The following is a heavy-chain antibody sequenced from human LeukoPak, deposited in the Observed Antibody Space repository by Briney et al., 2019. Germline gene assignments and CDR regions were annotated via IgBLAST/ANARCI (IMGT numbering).Heavy chain of an antibody. CDR1: GFTFSNYA. V-gene: IGHV3-23*01. Sequence: GGSLRLSCAASGFTFSNYAMSWVRQAPGKGLEWVSAISGSGGSTYYADSVKGRFTISRDNSKNTLYLQMNSLRAEDTAVYYCAKSSWSGSSGGFDYWGQGTLVTVSS. CDR2: ISGSGGST. J-gene: IGHJ4*02. D-gene: IGHD1-26*01. CDR3: AKSSWSGSSGGFDY.